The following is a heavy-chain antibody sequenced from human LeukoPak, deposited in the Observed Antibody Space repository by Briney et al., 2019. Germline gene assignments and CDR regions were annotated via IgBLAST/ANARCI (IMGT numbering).Heavy chain of an antibody. D-gene: IGHD6-6*01. CDR2: ISTSSNTI. V-gene: IGHV3-48*01. CDR1: GFTFSDSS. Sequence: PGGSLRLSCAASGFTFSDSSMNWVRQAPGKGLEWVSYISTSSNTIYYADSVKGRFIISRDNAKNSLYLQMNSLRAEDTAVYFCAKAGYRGSSVNYFDYWGQGTLVTVSS. CDR3: AKAGYRGSSVNYFDY. J-gene: IGHJ4*02.